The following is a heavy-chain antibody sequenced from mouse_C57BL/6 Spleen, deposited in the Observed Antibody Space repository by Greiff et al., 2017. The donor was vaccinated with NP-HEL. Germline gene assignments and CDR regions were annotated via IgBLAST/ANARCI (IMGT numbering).Heavy chain of an antibody. V-gene: IGHV7-3*01. CDR1: GFTFTDYY. CDR3: ARGEGNYGGAMDY. CDR2: IRNKANGYTT. J-gene: IGHJ4*01. D-gene: IGHD2-1*01. Sequence: DVKLVESGGGLVQPGGSLSLSCAASGFTFTDYYMSWVRQPPGKALEWLGFIRNKANGYTTEYSASVKGRFTISRDNSQSILYLQMNALRAEDSATYYCARGEGNYGGAMDYWGQGTSVTVSS.